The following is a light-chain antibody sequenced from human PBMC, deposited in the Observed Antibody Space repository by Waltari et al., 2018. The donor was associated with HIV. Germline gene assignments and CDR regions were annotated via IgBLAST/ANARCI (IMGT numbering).Light chain of an antibody. CDR1: LSLVYSDGNTY. CDR2: KVS. CDR3: MQGTHWPYT. V-gene: IGKV2-30*01. Sequence: DVVMTQSTLSLPVTLREPASIPGGPSLSLVYSDGNTYLSWFQQRPGQSPRRLVYKVSKRDSGVPDRFSGSGSGTGFTLKISRVEAEYVGFYYCMQGTHWPYTFGQGTKLEIK. J-gene: IGKJ2*01.